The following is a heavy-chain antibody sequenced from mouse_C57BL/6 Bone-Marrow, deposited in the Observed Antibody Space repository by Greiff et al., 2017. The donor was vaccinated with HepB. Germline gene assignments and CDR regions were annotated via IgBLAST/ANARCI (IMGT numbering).Heavy chain of an antibody. V-gene: IGHV10-3*01. J-gene: IGHJ1*03. CDR2: IRSKSSNYAT. CDR3: VRDIVVTTRADWYFDV. Sequence: EVQGVESGGGLVQPKGSLKLSCAASGFTFNTYAMHWVRQAPGKGLEWVARIRSKSSNYATYYADSVKDRFTISRDDSQSMLYLQMNNLQTEDTAMYYCVRDIVVTTRADWYFDVWGTGTTVTVSS. CDR1: GFTFNTYA. D-gene: IGHD2-2*01.